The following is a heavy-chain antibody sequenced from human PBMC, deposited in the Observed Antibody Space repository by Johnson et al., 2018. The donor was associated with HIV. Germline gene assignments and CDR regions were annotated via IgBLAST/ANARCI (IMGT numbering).Heavy chain of an antibody. J-gene: IGHJ3*02. Sequence: QVQLVESGGDMVQPGRSLRLSCAASGFTLTTYAMHWVRQAPGKWLEWVAVISSDGNNKYYADSVKGRFTISRDNSMNTLYLQMNSLTIDDTAVYYCAKDPRYKYGGAFDIWGQGTMVTVSS. CDR2: ISSDGNNK. V-gene: IGHV3-30*18. D-gene: IGHD3-16*01. CDR3: AKDPRYKYGGAFDI. CDR1: GFTLTTYA.